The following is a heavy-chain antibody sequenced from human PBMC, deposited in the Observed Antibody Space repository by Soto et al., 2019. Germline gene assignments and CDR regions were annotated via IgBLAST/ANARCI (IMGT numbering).Heavy chain of an antibody. CDR2: IYHSGNT. CDR1: GGSVSSHY. CDR3: ARSHYFDSSGSDY. J-gene: IGHJ4*02. D-gene: IGHD3-22*01. V-gene: IGHV4-59*02. Sequence: PSETLSLTCTVSGGSVSSHYWSWIRHPPGKGLEWIGYIYHSGNTDYNPSLNSRVTISADTSNNQFSLKLTSLIAADTAVYYCARSHYFDSSGSDYWGQGILVTVSS.